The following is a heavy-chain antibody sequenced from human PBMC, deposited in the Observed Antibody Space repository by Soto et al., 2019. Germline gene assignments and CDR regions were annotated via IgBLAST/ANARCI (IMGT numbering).Heavy chain of an antibody. Sequence: PGESLKISCKGSGYSFTSYWIGWVRQMPGKGLEWMGIIYPGDSDTRYSPSFQGQVTISADKSISTAYLQWSSLKASDTAMYYCARLLGNTVTTAYYGMDVWGQGTTVTVSS. CDR3: ARLLGNTVTTAYYGMDV. J-gene: IGHJ6*02. V-gene: IGHV5-51*01. CDR1: GYSFTSYW. D-gene: IGHD4-4*01. CDR2: IYPGDSDT.